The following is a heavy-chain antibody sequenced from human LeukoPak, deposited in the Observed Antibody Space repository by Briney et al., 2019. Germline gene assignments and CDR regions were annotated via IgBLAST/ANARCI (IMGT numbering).Heavy chain of an antibody. CDR1: GFTFSSYS. V-gene: IGHV3-21*01. Sequence: GGSLRLSCAASGFTFSSYSMNWVRQAPGKGLEWVSSISSSSSYIYYADSVKGRFTISRDNAKNSLYLQMNSLRAEDTAVYYCAKEGVRYSSSWFHHAEYFQHWGQGTLVTVSS. CDR2: ISSSSSYI. D-gene: IGHD6-13*01. CDR3: AKEGVRYSSSWFHHAEYFQH. J-gene: IGHJ1*01.